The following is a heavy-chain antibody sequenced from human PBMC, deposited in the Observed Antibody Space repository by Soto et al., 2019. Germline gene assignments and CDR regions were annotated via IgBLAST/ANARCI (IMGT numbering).Heavy chain of an antibody. D-gene: IGHD5-12*01. J-gene: IGHJ4*02. CDR1: GYTFTDYY. CDR2: INPKSGGT. Sequence: ASVKVSCKASGYTFTDYYIHWVRQAPGQGLEWMGWINPKSGGTNYALKFQGRVTMSRGTSMSTAYMELRRLKSDDSAVYYCARGLGEYRGNWGQGTLVTVSS. V-gene: IGHV1-2*02. CDR3: ARGLGEYRGN.